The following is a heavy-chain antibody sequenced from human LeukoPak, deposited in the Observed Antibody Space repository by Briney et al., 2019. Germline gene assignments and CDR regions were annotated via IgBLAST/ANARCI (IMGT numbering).Heavy chain of an antibody. J-gene: IGHJ4*02. CDR2: INAGNGKA. Sequence: GASVKVSCKASGYIFTNYAIHWVRQAPGQRLEWMGWINAGNGKANYSQKFRGRVTLTRDTSASTAYMELSSLRSEDTAVYYCARGYYDLLTGHVVTYYFDFSGQGTLVTVSS. D-gene: IGHD3-9*01. CDR1: GYIFTNYA. V-gene: IGHV1-3*01. CDR3: ARGYYDLLTGHVVTYYFDF.